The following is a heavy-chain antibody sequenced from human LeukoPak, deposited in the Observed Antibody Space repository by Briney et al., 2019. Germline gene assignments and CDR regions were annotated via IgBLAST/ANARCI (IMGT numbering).Heavy chain of an antibody. V-gene: IGHV3-23*01. CDR2: ISGSGGRT. D-gene: IGHD2-8*02. Sequence: QPGGSLRLSCAASGFIFSSYAMSWVRQAPGKGLEWVSGISGSGGRTYYADSVKGRLTISRDNSKNTLYLQMNSLRAEDTAVYYCAKDVEETALFVVYRSPPTAFDIRGQGTMVTVSS. J-gene: IGHJ3*02. CDR3: AKDVEETALFVVYRSPPTAFDI. CDR1: GFIFSSYA.